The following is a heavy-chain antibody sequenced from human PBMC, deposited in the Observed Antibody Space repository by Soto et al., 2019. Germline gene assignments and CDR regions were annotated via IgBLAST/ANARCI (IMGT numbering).Heavy chain of an antibody. CDR2: ISSSSSTI. D-gene: IGHD3-22*01. CDR1: GFTFSSYS. J-gene: IGHJ5*02. CDR3: ARDSNPYYYDSSGYRNWFDP. V-gene: IGHV3-48*02. Sequence: EVQLVESGGGLVQPGGSLRLSCAASGFTFSSYSMNWVRQAPGKGLEWVLYISSSSSTIYYADSVKGRFTISRDNAKNSLYLQMNSLRDEDTAVYYCARDSNPYYYDSSGYRNWFDPWGQGTLVTVSS.